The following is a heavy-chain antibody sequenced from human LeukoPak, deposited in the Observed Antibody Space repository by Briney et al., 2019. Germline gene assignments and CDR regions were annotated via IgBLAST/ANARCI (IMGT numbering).Heavy chain of an antibody. V-gene: IGHV3-7*01. Sequence: PGGSLRLSCAASGFTFSSYWMSWVRQAPGKGLEWVANIKQDGSEKYYVDSVKGRFTISRDNAKNSLYLQVNSLRAEDTAVYYCARERAVVAATLYYYYYYYMDVWGKGTTVTVSS. CDR2: IKQDGSEK. D-gene: IGHD2-15*01. CDR1: GFTFSSYW. J-gene: IGHJ6*03. CDR3: ARERAVVAATLYYYYYYYMDV.